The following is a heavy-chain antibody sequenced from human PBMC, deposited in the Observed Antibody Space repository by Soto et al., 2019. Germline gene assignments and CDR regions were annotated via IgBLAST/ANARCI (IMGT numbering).Heavy chain of an antibody. Sequence: GGYLRLSXAASGFTFTRYSMNWVRQAPGKGLEWVSSISSTTNYIYYGDSMKGRFTISRDNAKNSLYLEMNSLRAEDTAVYYCARESEDLTSNFDYWGQGTLVTVSS. J-gene: IGHJ4*02. CDR3: ARESEDLTSNFDY. CDR2: ISSTTNYI. CDR1: GFTFTRYS. V-gene: IGHV3-21*06.